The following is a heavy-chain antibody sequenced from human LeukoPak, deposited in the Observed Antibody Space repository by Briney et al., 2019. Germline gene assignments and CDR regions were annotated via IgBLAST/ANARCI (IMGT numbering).Heavy chain of an antibody. J-gene: IGHJ6*02. D-gene: IGHD1-1*01. CDR2: IKTDGGST. Sequence: GGSLRLSCAASGFTFSSYRMHWVRQAPGKGLEWVSLIKTDGGSTSYADSVKGRFTISRDNAKNTLYLLINSLRAEDTAVYYCARDEGTYGMDVWGQGTTVTVSS. V-gene: IGHV3-74*01. CDR1: GFTFSSYR. CDR3: ARDEGTYGMDV.